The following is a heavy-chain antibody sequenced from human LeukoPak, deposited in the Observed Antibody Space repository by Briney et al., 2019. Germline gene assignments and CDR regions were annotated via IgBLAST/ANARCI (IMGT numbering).Heavy chain of an antibody. J-gene: IGHJ4*02. CDR2: INANSGDT. D-gene: IGHD5-24*01. V-gene: IGHV1-2*02. Sequence: ASVKVSCKASGGTFSSYAISWVRQAPGQGLEWMGWINANSGDTNYAQKSQGRITMTRDTSISTIYMDLGRLRSDDTAVYYCARWLQFGDFDFWGQGTLITVSS. CDR1: GGTFSSYA. CDR3: ARWLQFGDFDF.